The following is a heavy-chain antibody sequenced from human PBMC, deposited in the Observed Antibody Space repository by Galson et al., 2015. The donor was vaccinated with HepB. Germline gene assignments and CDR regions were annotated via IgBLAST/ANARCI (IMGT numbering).Heavy chain of an antibody. CDR2: ISDGGGSK. CDR3: AKVLSWIQDFDY. J-gene: IGHJ4*02. CDR1: GFTFSSYA. Sequence: SLRLSCAASGFTFSSYAMTWVRQAPGKGLEWVSAISDGGGSKYYADSVKGRFTISRDNFKNTLYLHLNSLRAEDTAVYYCAKVLSWIQDFDYWGQGTLVTVSS. V-gene: IGHV3-23*01. D-gene: IGHD5-18*01.